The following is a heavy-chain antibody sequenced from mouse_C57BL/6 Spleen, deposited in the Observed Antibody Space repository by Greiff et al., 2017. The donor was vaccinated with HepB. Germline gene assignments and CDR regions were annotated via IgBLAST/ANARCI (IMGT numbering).Heavy chain of an antibody. D-gene: IGHD1-1*01. J-gene: IGHJ4*01. CDR2: IHPNSGST. CDR3: ARLLEGYAMDY. CDR1: GYTFTSYW. Sequence: QVQLQQSGAELVKPGASVKLSCKASGYTFTSYWMHWVKQRPGQGLEWIGMIHPNSGSTNYNEKFKSKATLTVDKSSSTAYMQLSSLTSEDSAVYYCARLLEGYAMDYWGQGTSVTVSS. V-gene: IGHV1-64*01.